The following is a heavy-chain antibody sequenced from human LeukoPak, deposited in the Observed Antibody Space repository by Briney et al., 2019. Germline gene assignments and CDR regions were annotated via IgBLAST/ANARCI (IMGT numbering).Heavy chain of an antibody. CDR3: ARAKYYYDSSGYYAPGFDY. CDR1: GFTFDDYA. D-gene: IGHD3-22*01. CDR2: ISWNSGSI. Sequence: GRSLRLSCAASGFTFDDYAMHWVWQAPGKGLEWVSGISWNSGSIGYADSVKGRFTISRDNAKNTLYLQMNSLRAEDTAVYYCARAKYYYDSSGYYAPGFDYWGQGTLVTVSS. J-gene: IGHJ4*02. V-gene: IGHV3-9*01.